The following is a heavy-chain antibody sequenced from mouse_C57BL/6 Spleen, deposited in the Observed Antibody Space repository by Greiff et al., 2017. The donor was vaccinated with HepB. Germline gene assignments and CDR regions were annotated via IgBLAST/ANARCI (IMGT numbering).Heavy chain of an antibody. D-gene: IGHD2-5*01. Sequence: QVHVKQPGAELVKPGASVKLSCKASGYTFTSYWMQWVKQRPGQGLEWIGEIDPSDSYTNYNQKFKGKATLTVDTSSSTAYMQLSSLTSEDSAVYNCARPGSNSNWYFDVWGTGTTVTVSS. CDR2: IDPSDSYT. CDR3: ARPGSNSNWYFDV. J-gene: IGHJ1*03. CDR1: GYTFTSYW. V-gene: IGHV1-50*01.